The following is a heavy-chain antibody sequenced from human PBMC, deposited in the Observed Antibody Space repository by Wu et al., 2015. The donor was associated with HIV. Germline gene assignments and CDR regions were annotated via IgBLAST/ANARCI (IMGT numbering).Heavy chain of an antibody. V-gene: IGHV1-18*04. Sequence: QVQLVQSGAEVKKPGASVKVSCKASGYIFTTYYIHWVRQAPGQGLEWMGWISTYNGNRNYVQKFQGRVTMTTDTSTNTAYMELRSLRSDDTAIYYCARVGCSSISCWYYFDYWGQGTLVT. CDR1: GYIFTTYY. CDR3: ARVGCSSISCWYYFDY. CDR2: ISTYNGNR. J-gene: IGHJ4*02. D-gene: IGHD2-2*01.